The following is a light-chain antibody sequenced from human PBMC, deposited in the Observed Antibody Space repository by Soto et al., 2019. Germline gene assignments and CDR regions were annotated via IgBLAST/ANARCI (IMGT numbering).Light chain of an antibody. J-gene: IGKJ1*01. CDR2: AAS. CDR1: QGMSSY. Sequence: DIPLTQSPSFPSASVGDRVTITCRASQGMSSYLAWYQQKPGKAPKLLIYAASTLQSGVPSRFSGSGSGTEFTLTISSLQPEDFATYYCQQLNSYPRTFGQGTKVEIK. CDR3: QQLNSYPRT. V-gene: IGKV1-9*01.